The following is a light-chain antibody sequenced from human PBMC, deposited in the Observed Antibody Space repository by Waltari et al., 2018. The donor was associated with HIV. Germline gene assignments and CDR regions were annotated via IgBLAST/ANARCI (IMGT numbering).Light chain of an antibody. CDR1: QSVSNNY. CDR2: GVS. CDR3: QQYGSSPIT. Sequence: EIVLTQSPGTLSLSPGERVTLSCRASQSVSNNYLAWYQQKPGQAPRLLMYGVSNRASGIPDRFRGSGSGTDLTLTISRLDPEDFAVYYCQQYGSSPITFGQGTRLEIK. V-gene: IGKV3-20*01. J-gene: IGKJ5*01.